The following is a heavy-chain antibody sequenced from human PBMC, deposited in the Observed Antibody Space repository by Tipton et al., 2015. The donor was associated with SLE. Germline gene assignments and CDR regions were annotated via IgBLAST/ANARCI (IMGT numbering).Heavy chain of an antibody. V-gene: IGHV4-59*08. J-gene: IGHJ4*02. D-gene: IGHD3-22*01. CDR1: GGSISRYY. CDR2: IYYSGST. CDR3: ARADYYDSSASDY. Sequence: TLSLTCTVSGGSISRYYWSWIRQPPGKGLEWIGDIYYSGSTNYNPSLKGRVTISVDTSKSQFSLKLNSVTAADTAVYYCARADYYDSSASDYWGQGTLVTVSS.